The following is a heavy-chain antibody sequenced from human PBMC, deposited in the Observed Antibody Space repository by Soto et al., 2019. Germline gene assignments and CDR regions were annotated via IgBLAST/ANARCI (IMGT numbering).Heavy chain of an antibody. CDR3: ARIVGADRRWFDP. CDR1: GYTFTNYG. V-gene: IGHV1-18*01. D-gene: IGHD1-26*01. Sequence: ASVKVSCKTSGYTFTNYGLTWVRQAPGQGLEWMGWISAYNGNTNYAQKLQGRVTMTTDTSTSTAYMELRSLRSDDTAVYYCARIVGADRRWFDPWGQGTLVTVSS. CDR2: ISAYNGNT. J-gene: IGHJ5*02.